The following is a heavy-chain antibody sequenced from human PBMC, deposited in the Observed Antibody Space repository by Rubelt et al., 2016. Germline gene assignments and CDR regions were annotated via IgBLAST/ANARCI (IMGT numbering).Heavy chain of an antibody. V-gene: IGHV3-53*04. D-gene: IGHD3-3*01. Sequence: EVQLAESGGGLVQPGGSLRLSCAASGFTVSSNYMSWVRQAPGKGLEWVSVIYSGGSTYYADSVKGRFTISRHNSKNTLYLQMNSLRAEDKAADYCAKDPVITIFEWVGYFDLWGRGTLVTVSS. CDR1: GFTVSSNY. CDR2: IYSGGST. J-gene: IGHJ2*01. CDR3: AKDPVITIFEWVGYFDL.